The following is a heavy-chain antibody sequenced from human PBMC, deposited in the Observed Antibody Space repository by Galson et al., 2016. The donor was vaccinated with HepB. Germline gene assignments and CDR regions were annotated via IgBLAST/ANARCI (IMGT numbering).Heavy chain of an antibody. CDR3: ARRLDTQRRIAGWGWGMDV. V-gene: IGHV3-7*01. CDR1: GFTFRSYW. CDR2: INQDGSEK. D-gene: IGHD6-19*01. J-gene: IGHJ6*02. Sequence: YLRLACAAYGFTFRSYWMSWVRQAPGKGREWVAKINQDGSEKYCVDSAKGRDTISRDNGKNSLYLQMSSLRVEDAGVYYCARRLDTQRRIAGWGWGMDVWGQGTTVTVS.